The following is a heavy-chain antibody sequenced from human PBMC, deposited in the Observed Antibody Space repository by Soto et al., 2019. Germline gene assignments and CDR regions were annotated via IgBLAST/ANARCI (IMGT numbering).Heavy chain of an antibody. CDR2: ISGSGGST. CDR1: GFTFSSYA. CDR3: AKDLYGYGFVDAY. V-gene: IGHV3-23*01. J-gene: IGHJ4*02. Sequence: GGSLTLSCAASGFTFSSYAMSMVRQAPAAGLEWVSAISGSGGSTYYADSVKARFTISRDNSKNTLYLQMNSLRAEDTVVYYSAKDLYGYGFVDAYWGQGTLVIVSS. D-gene: IGHD5-18*01.